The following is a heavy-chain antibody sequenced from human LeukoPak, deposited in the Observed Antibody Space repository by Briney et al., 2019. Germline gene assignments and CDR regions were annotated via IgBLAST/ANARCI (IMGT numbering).Heavy chain of an antibody. V-gene: IGHV3-74*01. J-gene: IGHJ4*02. CDR1: GFTFISYW. Sequence: GGSLTLSCAASGFTFISYWMHWVRHAPGKGLVWVSRINSDGSTTSYAASVKGRFTISRDTAKNTLYLQMNSLRAEDTAVYYCARGHHYYDSSAYYYWGQGTLVTVSS. CDR3: ARGHHYYDSSAYYY. CDR2: INSDGSTT. D-gene: IGHD3-22*01.